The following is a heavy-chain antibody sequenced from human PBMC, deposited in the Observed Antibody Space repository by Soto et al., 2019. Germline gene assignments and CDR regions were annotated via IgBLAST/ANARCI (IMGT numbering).Heavy chain of an antibody. CDR1: GVSVTSYT. V-gene: IGHV4-4*07. CDR3: ARDGMTTGDT. J-gene: IGHJ4*02. Sequence: SETLSLTCIVSGVSVTSYTWSWVRQPANKGLEWIGRVFSSVSATYNPSLKSRVSIPMDTAENRISLKLDSVTAADAGVYFCARDGMTTGDTWGPGTLVTVSS. D-gene: IGHD2-21*02. CDR2: VFSSVSA.